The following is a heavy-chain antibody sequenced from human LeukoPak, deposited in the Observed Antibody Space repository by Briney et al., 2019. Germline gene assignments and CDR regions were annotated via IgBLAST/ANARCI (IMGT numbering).Heavy chain of an antibody. V-gene: IGHV4-61*05. J-gene: IGHJ6*03. CDR2: IYYSGST. CDR1: GGSISSSSYY. D-gene: IGHD2-2*01. CDR3: ARGVVPPPGVYYYYYMDV. Sequence: SETLSLTCTVSGGSISSSSYYWGWIRQPPGKGLEWIGYIYYSGSTNYNPSLKSRVTISVDTSKNQFSLKLSSVTAADTAVYYCARGVVPPPGVYYYYYMDVWGKGTTVTVSS.